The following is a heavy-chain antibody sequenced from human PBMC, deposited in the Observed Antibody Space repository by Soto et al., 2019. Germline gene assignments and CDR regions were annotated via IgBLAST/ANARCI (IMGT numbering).Heavy chain of an antibody. CDR3: AKGPHWDSGWYNYFDY. D-gene: IGHD6-19*01. J-gene: IGHJ4*02. V-gene: IGHV1-8*01. CDR2: LNPNTGDS. Sequence: ASVKVSCKASGYTFTSYYIYWVLQATGQGLKWMGWLNPNTGDSGYAQKFQGRITVTSDTSINTVHMELSSLRSEDTAVYYCAKGPHWDSGWYNYFDYWGQGTLVTVSS. CDR1: GYTFTSYY.